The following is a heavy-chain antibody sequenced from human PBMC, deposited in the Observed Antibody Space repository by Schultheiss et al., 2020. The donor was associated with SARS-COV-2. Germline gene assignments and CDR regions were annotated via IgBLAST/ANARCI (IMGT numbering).Heavy chain of an antibody. CDR3: ARVGRGYSLGSGFDP. Sequence: ETLSLTCTVSGGSVSSGSYYWSWIRQPPGKGLEWVSAISGSGGSTYYADSVKGRFTISRDVSKNILYLQMSSLRRDDTALYYCARVGRGYSLGSGFDPWGQGTLVTVSS. D-gene: IGHD3-10*01. CDR2: ISGSGGST. J-gene: IGHJ5*02. V-gene: IGHV3-23*01. CDR1: GGSVSSGSYY.